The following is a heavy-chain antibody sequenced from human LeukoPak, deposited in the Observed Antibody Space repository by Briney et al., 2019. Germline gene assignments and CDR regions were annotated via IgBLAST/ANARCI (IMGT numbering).Heavy chain of an antibody. J-gene: IGHJ4*02. CDR2: IYYSGST. V-gene: IGHV4-34*01. D-gene: IGHD6-13*01. Sequence: SETLSLTCAVYGGSFSGYYWSWIRQPPGKGLEWIGSIYYSGSTNYNPSLKSRVTISVDTSKNQFSLKLSSVTAADTAVYYCARGGPAAAGIDYWGQGTLVTVSS. CDR1: GGSFSGYY. CDR3: ARGGPAAAGIDY.